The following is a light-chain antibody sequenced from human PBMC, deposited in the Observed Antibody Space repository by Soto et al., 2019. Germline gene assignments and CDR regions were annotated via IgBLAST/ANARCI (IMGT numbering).Light chain of an antibody. V-gene: IGKV3-15*01. Sequence: EIVITPYPATLSVSPGERATLSCRASQSVNINLAWYQQKPGQARRLLIYGASTRATGIPARFSGSGSGTEFTLTISSLQSEDFAVYYCQQYNNWPPLTFGGGTKVDIK. CDR1: QSVNIN. CDR2: GAS. J-gene: IGKJ4*01. CDR3: QQYNNWPPLT.